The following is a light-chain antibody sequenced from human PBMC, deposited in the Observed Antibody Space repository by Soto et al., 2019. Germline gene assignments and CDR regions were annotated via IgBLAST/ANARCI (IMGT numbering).Light chain of an antibody. CDR2: RDN. CDR3: ATCDDDLSVL. J-gene: IGLJ2*01. Sequence: QSVLTQPPSASGTPGQRVTISCSGSSSNIGRHDVYWYQHLPGTAPKVLIYRDNQRPSGVPDRFSGSKSGTSASLAISGVQSEDEADYFCATCDDDLSVLFGGGTQLTVL. CDR1: SSNIGRHD. V-gene: IGLV1-47*01.